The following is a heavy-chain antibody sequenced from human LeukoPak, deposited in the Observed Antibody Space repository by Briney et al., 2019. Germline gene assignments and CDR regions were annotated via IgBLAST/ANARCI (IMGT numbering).Heavy chain of an antibody. V-gene: IGHV3-53*01. Sequence: GGSLRLSCAASGFTVSSNYMSWVRQAPGKGLEWVSVIYSGGSTYYADSVKGRFTISRDNSKNTLYLQMNSLRAEDTAVYYCARTRSSSSGEGYYFDYWGQGTLVTVSS. D-gene: IGHD6-13*01. J-gene: IGHJ4*02. CDR3: ARTRSSSSGEGYYFDY. CDR1: GFTVSSNY. CDR2: IYSGGST.